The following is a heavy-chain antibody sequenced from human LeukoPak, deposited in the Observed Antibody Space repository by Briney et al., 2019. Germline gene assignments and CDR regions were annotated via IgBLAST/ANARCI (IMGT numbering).Heavy chain of an antibody. CDR1: GGSISSGGYY. D-gene: IGHD1-7*01. J-gene: IGHJ4*02. CDR2: IYYSGST. CDR3: ARGNYVVSSYFDY. V-gene: IGHV4-31*03. Sequence: SQTLSLTCTVSGGSISSGGYYWSWIRQHPGKGLEWIGYIYYSGSTYYNPSLKSRVTISVDTSKNQFSLKLSPVTAADTAVYYCARGNYVVSSYFDYWGQGTLVIVSS.